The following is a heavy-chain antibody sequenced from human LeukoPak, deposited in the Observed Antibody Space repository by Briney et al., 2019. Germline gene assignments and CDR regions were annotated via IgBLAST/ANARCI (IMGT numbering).Heavy chain of an antibody. Sequence: GPLRLSCAAPGFSLSGSAVHWVRQASGKGLEWVGRLRSTANTHATTYTASVKGRFTISRDDSKNTAYLQMNSLKTEDTAVYYCARAPGTDYYYYGMDVWGQGTTVTVSS. J-gene: IGHJ6*02. V-gene: IGHV3-73*01. D-gene: IGHD1-14*01. CDR2: LRSTANTHAT. CDR1: GFSLSGSA. CDR3: ARAPGTDYYYYGMDV.